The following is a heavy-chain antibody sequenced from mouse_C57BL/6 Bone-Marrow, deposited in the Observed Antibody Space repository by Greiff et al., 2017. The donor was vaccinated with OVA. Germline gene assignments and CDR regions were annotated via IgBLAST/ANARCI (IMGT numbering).Heavy chain of an antibody. CDR1: GYTFTDYY. CDR3: ARGDYYGSSDY. D-gene: IGHD1-1*01. V-gene: IGHV1-26*01. J-gene: IGHJ2*01. CDR2: INPNNGGT. Sequence: EVQLQQSGPELVKPGASVKISCKASGYTFTDYYMNWVKQSHGKSLEWIGDINPNNGGTSYNQKFKGKATLTVAKSSSTAYMELRSLTSEDSAVYYCARGDYYGSSDYWGQGTTLTVSS.